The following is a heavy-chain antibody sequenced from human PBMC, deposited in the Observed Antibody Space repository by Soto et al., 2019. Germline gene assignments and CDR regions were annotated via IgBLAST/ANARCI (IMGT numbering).Heavy chain of an antibody. V-gene: IGHV1-18*01. CDR3: ARDGRKELWVEGRNAMDA. J-gene: IGHJ6*02. D-gene: IGHD5-18*01. CDR1: GYTFTTYG. Sequence: QVQLVQSGPEVKKPGASVKVSCKAPGYTFTTYGISWVRQAPGQGLEWMGGISGYNGQTNYAQKFRGRVTITTDTSTSTAYMELRGLRSDDTAMYYCARDGRKELWVEGRNAMDAWGQGTTVTVSS. CDR2: ISGYNGQT.